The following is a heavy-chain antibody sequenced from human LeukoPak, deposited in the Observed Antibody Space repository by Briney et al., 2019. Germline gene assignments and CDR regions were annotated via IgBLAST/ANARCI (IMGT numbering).Heavy chain of an antibody. CDR3: ARGQYYDFWSGYFYYYYGMDV. J-gene: IGHJ6*02. CDR1: GFTFSSYG. V-gene: IGHV3-33*01. Sequence: PGGSLRLSCAASGFTFSSYGMHWVRQAPGKGLEWVAVIWYDGSNKCYADSVKGRFTISRDNSKNTLYLQMNSLRAEDTAVYYCARGQYYDFWSGYFYYYYGMDVWGQGTTVTVSS. CDR2: IWYDGSNK. D-gene: IGHD3-3*01.